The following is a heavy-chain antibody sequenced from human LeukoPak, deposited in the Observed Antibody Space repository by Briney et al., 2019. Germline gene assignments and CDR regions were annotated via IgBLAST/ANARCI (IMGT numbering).Heavy chain of an antibody. D-gene: IGHD2-15*01. CDR1: GFTFSSYS. CDR2: IWYDGSNE. Sequence: GGSLRLSCAASGFTFSSYSMHWVRQAPGKGLEWVTVIWYDGSNEYYADSVRGRITISRDNSKNTLYLQMNRLSPEDTAVYYCARDYCSGGSCYSFSYYYYMDVWGKGTTVTVSS. V-gene: IGHV3-33*01. CDR3: ARDYCSGGSCYSFSYYYYMDV. J-gene: IGHJ6*03.